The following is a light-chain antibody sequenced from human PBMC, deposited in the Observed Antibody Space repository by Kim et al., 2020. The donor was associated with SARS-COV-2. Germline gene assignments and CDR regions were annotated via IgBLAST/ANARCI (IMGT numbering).Light chain of an antibody. Sequence: QPATLICPGNCNNVGDRGAAWLQQHQGHPPQLLSYRNNTRPSGISESFSASRSGNTASLTITGLQPEDETDYYCSSWDISIRAWLFGGGTQLTVL. CDR1: CNNVGDRG. J-gene: IGLJ3*02. CDR3: SSWDISIRAWL. CDR2: RNN. V-gene: IGLV10-54*04.